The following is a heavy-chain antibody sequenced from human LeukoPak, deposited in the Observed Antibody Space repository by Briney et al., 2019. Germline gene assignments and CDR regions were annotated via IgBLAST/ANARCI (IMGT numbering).Heavy chain of an antibody. Sequence: GGSLRLSCAASGFTFSSYAMSWVRQAPGKGLEWVANIKEDGSEKYYVDSVKGRFTISRDNDKNSLDLQMNSLRAEDTAVYYCARDWWDSSGYYDYWGQGTLVTVSS. CDR1: GFTFSSYA. D-gene: IGHD3-22*01. J-gene: IGHJ4*02. CDR3: ARDWWDSSGYYDY. V-gene: IGHV3-7*01. CDR2: IKEDGSEK.